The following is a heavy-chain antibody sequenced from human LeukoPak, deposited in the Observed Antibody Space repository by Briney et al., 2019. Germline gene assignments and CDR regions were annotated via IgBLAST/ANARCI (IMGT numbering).Heavy chain of an antibody. D-gene: IGHD3-16*01. J-gene: IGHJ4*02. Sequence: PGGSLRLSCAASGFTFSSYNMNWVRQAPGKGLEWISYISSNGSTIYYAASVKGRFTISRDSAKNSLYLQMNGLRAEDTAIYYCAGGPKTSFDYWGQGTLVTVSS. CDR2: ISSNGSTI. V-gene: IGHV3-48*01. CDR3: AGGPKTSFDY. CDR1: GFTFSSYN.